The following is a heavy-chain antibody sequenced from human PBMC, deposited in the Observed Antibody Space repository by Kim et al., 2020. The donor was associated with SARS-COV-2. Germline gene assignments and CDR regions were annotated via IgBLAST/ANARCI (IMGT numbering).Heavy chain of an antibody. V-gene: IGHV3-30*07. J-gene: IGHJ4*02. CDR3: ARNGCSGGGGPFDY. Sequence: YADSVKGRFTFYRDISKNAVYLQMNDLGAEDTAVYYCARNGCSGGGGPFDYWGQGTLVTVSS. D-gene: IGHD2-15*01.